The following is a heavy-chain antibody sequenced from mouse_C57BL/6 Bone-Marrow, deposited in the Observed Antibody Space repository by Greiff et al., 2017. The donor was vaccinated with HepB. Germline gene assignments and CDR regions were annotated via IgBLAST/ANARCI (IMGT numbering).Heavy chain of an antibody. J-gene: IGHJ4*01. V-gene: IGHV2-2*01. D-gene: IGHD1-3*01. CDR3: ARKKGDNLDYAMDY. Sequence: QVQLQQSGPGLVQPSQRLSITCTVSGFSFTSYGVHWVRQSPGKGLEWLGVIWSGGSTDYNAAFISRLSISKDNSESQVFFKMNSLQADDTSIYYCARKKGDNLDYAMDYWGQGTSVTVSS. CDR2: IWSGGST. CDR1: GFSFTSYG.